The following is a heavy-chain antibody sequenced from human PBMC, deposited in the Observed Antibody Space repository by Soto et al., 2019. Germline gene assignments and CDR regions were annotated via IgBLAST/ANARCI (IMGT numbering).Heavy chain of an antibody. CDR2: ISHSGTT. V-gene: IGHV4-4*02. Sequence: QVQLQESGPGLVEPSGTLSLTCAVSGASISNPNWRSWVRQPPGKGLEWIVAISHSGTTNGDTSLKSRVTISVDKSKNQFSLKLSSVTAADTAVYYCAIPGAGDFDYWGPGTLVTVSS. CDR3: AIPGAGDFDY. J-gene: IGHJ4*02. CDR1: GASISNPNW. D-gene: IGHD6-13*01.